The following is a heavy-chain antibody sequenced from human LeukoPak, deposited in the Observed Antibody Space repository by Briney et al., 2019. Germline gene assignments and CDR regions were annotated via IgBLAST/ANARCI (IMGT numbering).Heavy chain of an antibody. CDR1: GGSVSSGSYY. J-gene: IGHJ4*02. Sequence: PSETLSLTCTVSGGSVSSGSYYWSWIRQPPGKGLEWIGYMYNSGSTKYNPSLKSRVTISIDTSKNQFSLSLRSVTAADTAVFYCARHSFYHDTSGSKYYFDYWGQGILVTVSS. CDR3: ARHSFYHDTSGSKYYFDY. D-gene: IGHD3-22*01. V-gene: IGHV4-61*01. CDR2: MYNSGST.